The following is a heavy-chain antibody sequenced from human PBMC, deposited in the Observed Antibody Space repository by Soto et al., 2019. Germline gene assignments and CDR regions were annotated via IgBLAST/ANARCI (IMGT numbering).Heavy chain of an antibody. V-gene: IGHV4-39*01. CDR1: GGSISSSSYY. J-gene: IGHJ4*02. CDR3: ARLNVVTAPFHSYYFDY. CDR2: IYYSGST. D-gene: IGHD3-22*01. Sequence: PSETLSLTCTVSGGSISSSSYYWGWIRQPPGKGLEWIGSIYYSGSTYYNPSLKSRVTISVDTSKNQFSLKLSSVTAADTAVYYCARLNVVTAPFHSYYFDYWGQGTLVTVSS.